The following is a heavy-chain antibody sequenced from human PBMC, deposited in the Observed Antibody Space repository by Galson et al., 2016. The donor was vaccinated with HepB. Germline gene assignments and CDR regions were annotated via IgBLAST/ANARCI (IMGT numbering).Heavy chain of an antibody. CDR2: LNYSGST. J-gene: IGHJ6*02. CDR3: ARCSRSSAYYYYGMDV. V-gene: IGHV4-38-2*01. CDR1: GFAFSNYA. D-gene: IGHD6-6*01. Sequence: LRLSCAASGFAFSNYAMRWVRQPPGKGLEWIGNLNYSGSTYSSPSLKGRVTISVDTSKNQFSLKLSSVTAADTAGYYCARCSRSSAYYYYGMDVWGQGTTVIVS.